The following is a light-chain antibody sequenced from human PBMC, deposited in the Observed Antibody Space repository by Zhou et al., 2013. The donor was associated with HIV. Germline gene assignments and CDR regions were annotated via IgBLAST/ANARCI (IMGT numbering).Light chain of an antibody. J-gene: IGKJ1*01. CDR1: QGIRDD. CDR3: XKXXXAPQT. Sequence: IQMTQSPSSLSASVGDRVTITCRASQGIRDDLGWYQQTPGKAPKRLIYAASSLQSGVPSRFSGSGSGTEFTLTISNLQPEDVALXIXXKXXXAPQTFGQGTKVEIK. V-gene: IGKV1-17*02. CDR2: AAS.